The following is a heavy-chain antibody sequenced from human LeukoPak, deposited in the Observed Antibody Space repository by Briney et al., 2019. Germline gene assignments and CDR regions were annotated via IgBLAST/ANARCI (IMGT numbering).Heavy chain of an antibody. CDR1: GGSISSYY. CDR2: IYYSGST. J-gene: IGHJ4*02. CDR3: ARGERCSSTSCYGTIYFDY. V-gene: IGHV4-59*12. Sequence: PSETLSLTCTVSGGSISSYYWSWIRQPPGKGLEWIGYIYYSGSTNYNPSLKSRVTMSVDTSKNQFSLKLSSVTAADTAVYYCARGERCSSTSCYGTIYFDYWGQGTLVTVSS. D-gene: IGHD2-2*01.